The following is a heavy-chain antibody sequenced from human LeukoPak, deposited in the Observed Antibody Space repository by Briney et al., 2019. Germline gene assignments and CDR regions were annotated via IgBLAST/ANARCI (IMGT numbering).Heavy chain of an antibody. CDR2: ISGSGGST. D-gene: IGHD6-13*01. CDR1: GVTFSSDA. Sequence: GRTLRLSCAASGVTFSSDAMSWGRHGPGKGLEWVSAISGSGGSTSYADSSKGRFTFSRDNSKNTLYLQMDSLRAGDRAVYYCAKDQFSISWNGGDYWGQGTLVTVSS. V-gene: IGHV3-23*01. J-gene: IGHJ4*02. CDR3: AKDQFSISWNGGDY.